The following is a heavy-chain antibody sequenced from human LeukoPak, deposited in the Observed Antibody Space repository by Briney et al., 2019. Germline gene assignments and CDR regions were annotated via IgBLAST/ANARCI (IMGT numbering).Heavy chain of an antibody. CDR2: MNPNSGNT. Sequence: ASVKLSCKASGYTFTSYDINWVRQATGQGLEWMGWMNPNSGNTGYAQKFQGRVTMTRNTYTSTAYMELSSLRSEDTAVYYCARRIGIAVALVPWGQGTLVTVSS. J-gene: IGHJ5*02. D-gene: IGHD6-19*01. CDR1: GYTFTSYD. V-gene: IGHV1-8*01. CDR3: ARRIGIAVALVP.